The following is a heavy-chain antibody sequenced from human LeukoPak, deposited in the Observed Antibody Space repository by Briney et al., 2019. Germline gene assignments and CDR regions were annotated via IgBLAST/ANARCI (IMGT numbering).Heavy chain of an antibody. CDR3: ARLYLSWNYESNNWFYP. V-gene: IGHV5-51*01. CDR1: GYSFTSYW. D-gene: IGHD1-7*01. J-gene: IGHJ5*02. Sequence: GESLKISCKGSGYSFTSYWIGWVRQMRGKGLEWMGIIYPGDSDTRYSPSFQGQVTISADKSVSTAYLQWSSLKASHTAMHYCARLYLSWNYESNNWFYPWGQGNLVTVSS. CDR2: IYPGDSDT.